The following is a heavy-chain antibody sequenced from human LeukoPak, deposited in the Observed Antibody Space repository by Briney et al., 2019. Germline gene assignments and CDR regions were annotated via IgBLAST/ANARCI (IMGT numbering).Heavy chain of an antibody. Sequence: GGSLRLSCAASGFTVSSNYMNWVRQAPGKGLEWVSVIYSGGSTYYADSVKGRFTISRDNSKNTLYLQMNSLRAEDTAVYYCAKVSRPIAVAGITVGAFDIWGQGTMVTVSS. CDR2: IYSGGST. CDR3: AKVSRPIAVAGITVGAFDI. CDR1: GFTVSSNY. V-gene: IGHV3-53*01. D-gene: IGHD6-19*01. J-gene: IGHJ3*02.